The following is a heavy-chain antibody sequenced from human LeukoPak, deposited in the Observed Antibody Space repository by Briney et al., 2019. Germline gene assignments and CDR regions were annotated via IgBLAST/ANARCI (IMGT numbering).Heavy chain of an antibody. V-gene: IGHV4-38-2*02. CDR3: ARGFRMGHDAFDI. Sequence: SETLSLTCTVSGYSISSGYYWGWIRQPPGKGLEWIGSIYHSGSTYYNPSLKSRVTISVDTSKNQFSLKLSSVTAADTAVYYCARGFRMGHDAFDIWGQGTMVTVSS. D-gene: IGHD3-16*01. CDR2: IYHSGST. CDR1: GYSISSGYY. J-gene: IGHJ3*02.